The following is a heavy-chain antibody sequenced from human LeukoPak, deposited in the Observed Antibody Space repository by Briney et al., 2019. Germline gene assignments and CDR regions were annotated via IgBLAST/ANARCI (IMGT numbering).Heavy chain of an antibody. Sequence: PGGSLRLSCAASGFTFSSYGMHWVRQAPGKGLEWVAVIWYDGSNKYYADSVKGRFTISRDNSKNTLYLQMNSLRAEDTAVCYCARDLVGATTYYYYGMDVWGQGTTVTVSS. V-gene: IGHV3-33*01. D-gene: IGHD1-26*01. J-gene: IGHJ6*02. CDR3: ARDLVGATTYYYYGMDV. CDR1: GFTFSSYG. CDR2: IWYDGSNK.